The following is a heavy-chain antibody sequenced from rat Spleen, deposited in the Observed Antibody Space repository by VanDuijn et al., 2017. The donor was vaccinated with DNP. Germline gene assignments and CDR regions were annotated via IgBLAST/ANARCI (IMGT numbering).Heavy chain of an antibody. D-gene: IGHD1-12*01. V-gene: IGHV5-7*01. Sequence: EVQLVESGGDLVQPGRSLKLSCAVSGITFSDHNMAWVRQAPAKGLEWVATISYNGGTPYYRDSVKGRFTISRDNAQSTLYLQMDSLRSEDTATYYCARHRTIMPYYYSMDAWGQGASVTVSS. CDR1: GITFSDHN. J-gene: IGHJ4*01. CDR2: ISYNGGTP. CDR3: ARHRTIMPYYYSMDA.